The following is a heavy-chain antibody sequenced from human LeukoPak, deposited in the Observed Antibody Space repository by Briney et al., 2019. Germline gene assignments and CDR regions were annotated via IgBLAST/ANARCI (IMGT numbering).Heavy chain of an antibody. CDR1: GFTFSSYG. J-gene: IGHJ6*03. D-gene: IGHD3-16*01. V-gene: IGHV3-30*18. CDR3: AKGGESNPYYYYYYYMDV. CDR2: ISYDGSNK. Sequence: PGGSLRLSCAASGFTFSSYGMHWVRQAPGKGLEWVAVISYDGSNKYYADSVKGRFTISRDNSKNTLYLQMNSLRAEDTAVYYCAKGGESNPYYYYYYYMDVWGKGTTVTVSS.